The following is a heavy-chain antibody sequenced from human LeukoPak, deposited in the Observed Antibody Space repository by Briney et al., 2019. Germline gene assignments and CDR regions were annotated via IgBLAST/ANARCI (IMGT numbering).Heavy chain of an antibody. Sequence: SETLSLTCGVSGYSISSGYYWAWIRQPPGKGLEWVATVYHSGTTYYNPSLKSRVMILIDTSKNQFSPKLNSVTAADTAAYYCARMGAGLNWFDPWGQGTLVTVSS. V-gene: IGHV4-38-2*01. CDR3: ARMGAGLNWFDP. D-gene: IGHD1-26*01. J-gene: IGHJ5*02. CDR2: VYHSGTT. CDR1: GYSISSGYY.